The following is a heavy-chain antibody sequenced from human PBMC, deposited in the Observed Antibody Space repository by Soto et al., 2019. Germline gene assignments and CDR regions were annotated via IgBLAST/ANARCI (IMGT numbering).Heavy chain of an antibody. CDR3: ARGGKYYYDSSGYPPGYGMDV. V-gene: IGHV4-30-2*01. CDR1: GGSISSGGYS. CDR2: IYHSGST. Sequence: LSLTCAVSGGSISSGGYSWSWIRQPPGKGLEWIGYIYHSGSTYYNPSLKSRVTISVDRSKNQFSLKLSSVTAADMAVYYCARGGKYYYDSSGYPPGYGMDVWGQGTTVTVSS. J-gene: IGHJ6*02. D-gene: IGHD3-22*01.